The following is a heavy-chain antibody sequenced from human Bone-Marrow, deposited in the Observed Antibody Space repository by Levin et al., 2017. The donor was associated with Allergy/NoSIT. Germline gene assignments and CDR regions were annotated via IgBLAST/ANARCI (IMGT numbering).Heavy chain of an antibody. D-gene: IGHD5-12*01. CDR1: VFTFGDYA. CDR2: IRGKAFGGTR. CDR3: SRTCGGLATTSCDYYGMDV. V-gene: IGHV3-49*03. Sequence: GESLKISCTTSVFTFGDYAIIWFRQAPGKGLEWVSFIRGKAFGGTREYAASVKGRFTISRDESKSAAYPQMNSLKTEDTAVYFCSRTCGGLATTSCDYYGMDVWGQGTTVTVSS. J-gene: IGHJ6*02.